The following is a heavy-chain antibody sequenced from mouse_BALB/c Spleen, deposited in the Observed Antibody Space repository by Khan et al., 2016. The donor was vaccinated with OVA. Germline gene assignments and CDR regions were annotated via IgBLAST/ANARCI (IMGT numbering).Heavy chain of an antibody. CDR2: ISSGGKT. CDR1: GFTFSNYA. CDR3: ARDDWFAY. J-gene: IGHJ3*01. V-gene: IGHV5-6-5*01. Sequence: EVELVESGGGLVKPGGSLKLSCAASGFTFSNYAMSWVRQTPEKRLEWVASISSGGKTYYPDSVKGRFTISRDNARNILSLQMSSLRSEDTAMYYCARDDWFAYWVHGTLVTVSA.